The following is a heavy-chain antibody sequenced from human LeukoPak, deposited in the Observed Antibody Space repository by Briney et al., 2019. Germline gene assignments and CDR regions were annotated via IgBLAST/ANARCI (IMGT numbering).Heavy chain of an antibody. D-gene: IGHD6-19*01. Sequence: GGSLRLSCAASGCTFSSYSMNWVRQAPGKGLEWVSSISSSSSYIYYADSVKGRFTISRDNAKNSLYLQMNSLRAEDTAVYYCARLRGAVAGTDPFDYWGQGTLVTVSS. J-gene: IGHJ4*02. CDR2: ISSSSSYI. CDR3: ARLRGAVAGTDPFDY. CDR1: GCTFSSYS. V-gene: IGHV3-21*01.